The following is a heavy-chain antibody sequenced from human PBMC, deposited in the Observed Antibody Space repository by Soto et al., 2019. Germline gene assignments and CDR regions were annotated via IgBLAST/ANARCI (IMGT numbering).Heavy chain of an antibody. Sequence: GGSLRLSCAASGFTFSSYGMHWVRQDPGKGLEWVAVIWYDGSNKYYADSVKGRFTISRDYSKNTLYLQMNSLRAEDTAVYYCARDRAEMGYFDYWGQGTLVTVSS. CDR1: GFTFSSYG. V-gene: IGHV3-33*01. CDR2: IWYDGSNK. CDR3: ARDRAEMGYFDY. J-gene: IGHJ4*02. D-gene: IGHD6-25*01.